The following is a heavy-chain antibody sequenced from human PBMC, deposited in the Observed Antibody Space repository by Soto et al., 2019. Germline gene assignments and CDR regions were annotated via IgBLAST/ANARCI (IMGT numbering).Heavy chain of an antibody. J-gene: IGHJ6*02. CDR1: GYSVTSSDYY. CDR2: MFYSGLT. V-gene: IGHV4-39*01. Sequence: SSETLSLTCSVSGYSVTSSDYYWAWIRQPPGKGLEWIGSMFYSGLTYYNPSLKSRVTLSVDTSKNQFSVRLNSVTAADTAVYYCAPLSVSLSGPYGIHVWGQGTTVTVSS. CDR3: APLSVSLSGPYGIHV. D-gene: IGHD2-15*01.